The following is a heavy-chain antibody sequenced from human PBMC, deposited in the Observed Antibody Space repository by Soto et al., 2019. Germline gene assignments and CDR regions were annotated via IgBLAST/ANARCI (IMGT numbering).Heavy chain of an antibody. J-gene: IGHJ4*01. Sequence: SGNTPVNPPQTLTLTCTFSGFSLETRGMCVSCIRQPPGKALEWLALIYWDGDAHYTPSIKTRLHISKDTSKNHVVLTVSAMEPVERATCFCGSSEFTSSASSYYFGSGA. V-gene: IGHV2-70*12. CDR1: GFSLETRGMC. D-gene: IGHD6-13*01. CDR2: IYWDGDA. CDR3: GSSEFTSSASSYYFGS.